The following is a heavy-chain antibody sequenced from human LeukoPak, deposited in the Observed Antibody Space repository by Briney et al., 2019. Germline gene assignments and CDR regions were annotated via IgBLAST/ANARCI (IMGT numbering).Heavy chain of an antibody. CDR2: TYYRSKWYN. CDR3: AREAYYYDSSGPHDAFDI. Sequence: SQTLSLTCAISGDSVSSNSAAWNWIRQSPSRGLEWLGRTYYRSKWYNDYAVSVKSRITNNPDTSKNQFSLQLNSVTPEDTAVYYCAREAYYYDSSGPHDAFDIWGQGTMVTVSS. V-gene: IGHV6-1*01. CDR1: GDSVSSNSAA. J-gene: IGHJ3*02. D-gene: IGHD3-22*01.